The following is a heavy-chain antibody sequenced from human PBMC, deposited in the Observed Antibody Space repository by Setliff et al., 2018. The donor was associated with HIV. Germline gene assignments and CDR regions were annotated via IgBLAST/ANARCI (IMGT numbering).Heavy chain of an antibody. CDR1: GFTFDDYA. D-gene: IGHD6-25*01. Sequence: GGSLRLSCAASGFTFDDYAMHWVRQAPGKGLEWVSGISWNSEKYYVDSVKGRFTISRDNAKNLLYLQINSLRAEDTAVYYCARDQRRWDLYYFDSWGQGTLVTVSS. CDR2: ISWNSEK. J-gene: IGHJ4*02. V-gene: IGHV3-9*01. CDR3: ARDQRRWDLYYFDS.